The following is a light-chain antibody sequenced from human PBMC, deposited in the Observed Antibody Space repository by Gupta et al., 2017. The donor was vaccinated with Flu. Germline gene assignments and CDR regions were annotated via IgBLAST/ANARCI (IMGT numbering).Light chain of an antibody. CDR1: QSVSGY. V-gene: IGKV3-11*01. CDR2: DAS. CDR3: HQRSNWPRT. J-gene: IGKJ1*01. Sequence: EVVLTQSPATLSLSPGARATLSCRASQSVSGYLAWYQQKPGQAPRLLIYDASHRAAGVPARFSGSGSGTDFTLTISNLEPEDFAVYYCHQRSNWPRTFGQGTKVEIK.